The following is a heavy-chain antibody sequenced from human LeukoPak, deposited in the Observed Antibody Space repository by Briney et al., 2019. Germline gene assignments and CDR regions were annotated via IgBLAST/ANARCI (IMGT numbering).Heavy chain of an antibody. CDR3: VRESPSRVGFAELTYFFDY. CDR1: GGSMNHYH. Sequence: PSETLSLTCTVSGGSMNHYHWSWIRQPAGRGLEWIGHIYTSGTINYNPSLKSRVTMSIDTSKNQFSLKLNSVTAADTAVYYCVRESPSRVGFAELTYFFDYWGQGTLVTVSS. CDR2: IYTSGTI. D-gene: IGHD1-26*01. V-gene: IGHV4-4*07. J-gene: IGHJ4*02.